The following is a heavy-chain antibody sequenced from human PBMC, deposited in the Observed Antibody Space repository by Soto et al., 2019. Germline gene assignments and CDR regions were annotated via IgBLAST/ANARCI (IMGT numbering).Heavy chain of an antibody. CDR1: GFTFSSYS. V-gene: IGHV3-21*01. Sequence: EVQLVESGGGLVKPGGSLRLSCAASGFTFSSYSMNWVRQAPGKGLEWVSSISSSSSYIYYADSVKGRFTISRDNAKNSLYLQMHSLRAEDTAVYSCASGIVTDYWGQGTLVTVSS. CDR2: ISSSSSYI. CDR3: ASGIVTDY. D-gene: IGHD3-22*01. J-gene: IGHJ4*02.